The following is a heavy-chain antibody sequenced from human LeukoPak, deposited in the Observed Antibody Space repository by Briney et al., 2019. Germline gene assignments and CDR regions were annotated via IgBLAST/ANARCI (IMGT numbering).Heavy chain of an antibody. J-gene: IGHJ5*02. CDR3: ARVRYSSSPGGDP. V-gene: IGHV1-18*04. CDR2: ISAYNGNT. Sequence: GASVKVSCKASGYTFTGYYMHWVRQAPGQGLEWMGWISAYNGNTNYAQKLQGRVTMTTDTSTSTAYMELRSLRSDDTAVYYCARVRYSSSPGGDPWGQGTLVTVSS. CDR1: GYTFTGYY. D-gene: IGHD6-13*01.